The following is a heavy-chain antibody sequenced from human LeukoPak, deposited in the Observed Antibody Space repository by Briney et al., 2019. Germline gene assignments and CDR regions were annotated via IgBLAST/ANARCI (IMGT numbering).Heavy chain of an antibody. D-gene: IGHD4-23*01. CDR3: ARSRGNSRYYYYMDV. Sequence: SETLSLTCTVSGGSISSGSYYWSCIRQPAGKGLECIGRIYSSGSTNYNPSIKSRVTMSVDTSKNQFSLKLSSVTAADTAVYYCARSRGNSRYYYYMDVWGKGTTVTVSS. CDR2: IYSSGST. V-gene: IGHV4-61*02. CDR1: GGSISSGSYY. J-gene: IGHJ6*03.